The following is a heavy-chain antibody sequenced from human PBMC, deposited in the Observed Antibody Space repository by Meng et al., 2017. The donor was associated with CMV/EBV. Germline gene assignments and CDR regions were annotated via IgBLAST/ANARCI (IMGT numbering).Heavy chain of an antibody. V-gene: IGHV4-4*07. J-gene: IGHJ5*02. CDR1: GGSISSYY. Sequence: QRHLLGSGPGLVNPSETLSPTCTVSGGSISSYYWSWIRQPAGKALEWIGRIYTSGSTNYNPSLKSRVTMSVDTSKNQFSLKLSSVTAADTAVYYCAREIVVVPAAIDNWFDPWGQGTLVTVSS. CDR2: IYTSGST. D-gene: IGHD2-2*02. CDR3: AREIVVVPAAIDNWFDP.